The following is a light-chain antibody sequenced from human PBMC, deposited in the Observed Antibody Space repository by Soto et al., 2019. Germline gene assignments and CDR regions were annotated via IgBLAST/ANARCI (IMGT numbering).Light chain of an antibody. J-gene: IGLJ1*01. CDR2: EVS. CDR3: SSSAGSNNYV. Sequence: QSALTQPPSASGSPGQSVTISCTGTSSDVGGSNYVSWYQQHPGKAPKLMISEVSKWPSGVPDRFSGSKSGNTASLTVSGLQAEDEADYYCSSSAGSNNYVFGTGTKLTVL. CDR1: SSDVGGSNY. V-gene: IGLV2-8*01.